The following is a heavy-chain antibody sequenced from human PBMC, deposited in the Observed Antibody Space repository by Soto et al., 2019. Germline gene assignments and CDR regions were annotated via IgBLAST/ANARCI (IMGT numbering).Heavy chain of an antibody. J-gene: IGHJ3*01. CDR3: ARVFFFHAEDGIRDV. CDR2: INHSGST. Sequence: KGLEWIGEINHSGSTNYNPSRKSRVTISVHTSKHQFSLKLSSVPAADTAVYYCARVFFFHAEDGIRDV. D-gene: IGHD2-21*01. V-gene: IGHV4-34*01.